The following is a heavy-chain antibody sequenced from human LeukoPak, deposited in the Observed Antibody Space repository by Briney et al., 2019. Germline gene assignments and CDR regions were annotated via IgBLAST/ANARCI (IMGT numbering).Heavy chain of an antibody. D-gene: IGHD3-3*01. V-gene: IGHV4-31*03. J-gene: IGHJ6*02. CDR3: AKRSFGASWDYGMDV. CDR2: IYYSGST. CDR1: GGSISSGGYY. Sequence: SETLSLTCTVSGGSISSGGYYWSWIRQHPGKGLEWIGYIYYSGSTYYNPSLKSRVTISVDTSKNQFPLKLSSVTAADTAVYYCAKRSFGASWDYGMDVWGQGTTVTVSS.